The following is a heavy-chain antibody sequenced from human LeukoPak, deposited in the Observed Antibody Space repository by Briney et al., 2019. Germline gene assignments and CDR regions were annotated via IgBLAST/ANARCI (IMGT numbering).Heavy chain of an antibody. CDR1: GGSISSYY. D-gene: IGHD3-10*01. V-gene: IGHV4-59*01. CDR3: ARAWFGESAYTFDY. Sequence: SETLSLTCTVSGGSISSYYWSWIRQPPGKGLEWIGYIYYSGSTNYNPSLKSRVTISVDTSRNQFSLNLSSVTAADTAVYYCARAWFGESAYTFDYRGQGTLVTVSS. J-gene: IGHJ4*02. CDR2: IYYSGST.